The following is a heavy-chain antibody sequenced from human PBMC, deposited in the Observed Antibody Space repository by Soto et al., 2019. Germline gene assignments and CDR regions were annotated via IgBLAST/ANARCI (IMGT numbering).Heavy chain of an antibody. CDR1: GGSVSTGVHY. J-gene: IGHJ2*01. Sequence: QVQLQESGPGLVKPSETLSLTCTVSVSGGSVSTGVHYWSWIRQPPRKGLEWIGYIYYSGSTNYNPSLKSRVTISVDTSKNQFSLKLTSVTAADTAVYYCARGYYTSWYWFDRWGRGTLVTVSS. CDR2: IYYSGST. V-gene: IGHV4-61*08. CDR3: ARGYYTSWYWFDR. D-gene: IGHD6-13*01.